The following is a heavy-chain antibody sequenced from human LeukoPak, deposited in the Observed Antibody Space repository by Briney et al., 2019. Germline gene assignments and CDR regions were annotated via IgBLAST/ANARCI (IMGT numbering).Heavy chain of an antibody. CDR3: AREARGYCSSTSCYGGFDY. Sequence: GGSLRLSCAASGFTFSTYAMSWVRQAPGKGLEWVSTVSDTGRTTYYADSVKGRFTISRDNSKNTLYLQMNSLRAEDTAVYYCAREARGYCSSTSCYGGFDYWGQGTLVTVSS. D-gene: IGHD2-2*01. V-gene: IGHV3-23*01. J-gene: IGHJ4*02. CDR2: VSDTGRTT. CDR1: GFTFSTYA.